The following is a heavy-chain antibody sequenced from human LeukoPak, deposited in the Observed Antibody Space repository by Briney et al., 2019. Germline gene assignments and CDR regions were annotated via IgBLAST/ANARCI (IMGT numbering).Heavy chain of an antibody. V-gene: IGHV3-30*04. D-gene: IGHD5-24*01. CDR1: GFTFSSYD. Sequence: PGGSLTLSCAASGFTFSSYDMHWVRQAPGKGLEGVAVISYDGRNKYYADSVKGRFTISRDNAKNSLYLQMNSLRGEDTAVYYCARVLESEMATIGATDYWGQGTLVTVSS. CDR3: ARVLESEMATIGATDY. CDR2: ISYDGRNK. J-gene: IGHJ4*02.